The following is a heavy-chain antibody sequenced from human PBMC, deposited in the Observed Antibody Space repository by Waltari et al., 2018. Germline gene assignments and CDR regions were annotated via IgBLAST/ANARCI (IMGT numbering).Heavy chain of an antibody. J-gene: IGHJ6*02. CDR1: GGSFSGYY. Sequence: QVQLQQWGAGLLKPSETLSLTCAVYGGSFSGYYWSWIRQPPGKGLEWIGEINHSGSTNYNPSLKSRVTISVDTSKNQFSLKLSRLRSDDTAVYYCARDAIAVADPYYYYYGMDVWGQGTTVTVSS. V-gene: IGHV4-34*01. CDR2: INHSGST. CDR3: ARDAIAVADPYYYYYGMDV. D-gene: IGHD6-19*01.